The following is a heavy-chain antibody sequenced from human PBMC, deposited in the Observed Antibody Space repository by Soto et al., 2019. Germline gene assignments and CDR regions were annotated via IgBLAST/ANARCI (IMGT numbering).Heavy chain of an antibody. CDR3: AIPYYSGYYYGMDV. CDR1: GFTFSSYA. D-gene: IGHD3-10*01. V-gene: IGHV3-23*01. J-gene: IGHJ6*02. CDR2: ISGSGGST. Sequence: GGSLRLSCAASGFTFSSYAMSWVRQAPGKGLEWVSAISGSGGSTYYADSVKGRFTISRDDSKNTLYLQMNSLRAEDTAVYYCAIPYYSGYYYGMDVWGQGTTVTVSS.